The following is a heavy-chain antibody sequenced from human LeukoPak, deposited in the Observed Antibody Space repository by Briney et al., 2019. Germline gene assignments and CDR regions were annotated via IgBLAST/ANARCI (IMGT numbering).Heavy chain of an antibody. Sequence: SETLSLTCTVSGGSISSYYWSWIRQPPGKGLEWIGYIYYSGSTNYNPSLKSRVTISVDTSRNQFSLKLTPVTAADTAVYYCARGICLGGSCYSDPSDFWGQGTLVTVSS. V-gene: IGHV4-59*01. D-gene: IGHD2-15*01. CDR2: IYYSGST. J-gene: IGHJ4*02. CDR3: ARGICLGGSCYSDPSDF. CDR1: GGSISSYY.